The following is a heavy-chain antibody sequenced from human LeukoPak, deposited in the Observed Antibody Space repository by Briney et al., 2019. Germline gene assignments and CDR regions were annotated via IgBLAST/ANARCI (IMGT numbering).Heavy chain of an antibody. Sequence: AASVKVSCKVSGYTLTELSMHWVRQAPGKGLEWMGGFDPGSGEIIYEQKFQDRVTMTEDTSTDTAYMELSSLRSEDTALYYCATGTRYDLLPFWGQGTLVTVSS. J-gene: IGHJ4*02. CDR2: FDPGSGEI. D-gene: IGHD3-9*01. V-gene: IGHV1-24*01. CDR3: ATGTRYDLLPF. CDR1: GYTLTELS.